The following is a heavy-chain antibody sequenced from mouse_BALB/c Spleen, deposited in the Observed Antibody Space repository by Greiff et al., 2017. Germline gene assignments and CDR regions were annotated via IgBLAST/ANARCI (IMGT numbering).Heavy chain of an antibody. CDR3: ARGGIYGYGGPYWCFGV. CDR1: GFTFSSYA. V-gene: IGHV5-6-5*01. J-gene: IGHJ1*01. CDR2: ISSGGST. Sequence: EVKLMESGGGLVKPGGSLKLSCAASGFTFSSYAMSWVRQTPEKRLEWVASISSGGSTYYPDSVKGRCTISRDNARNILYLQMSSLRSEDKAMYYCARGGIYGYGGPYWCFGVWGAGTTGTGSS. D-gene: IGHD2-2*01.